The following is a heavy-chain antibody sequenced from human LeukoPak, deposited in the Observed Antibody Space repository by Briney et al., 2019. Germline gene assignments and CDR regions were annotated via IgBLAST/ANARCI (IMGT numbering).Heavy chain of an antibody. Sequence: GGSPRLSCVASGRNLGSYWMHWVRQAPGKGLVWVARLSGDGTITRYADSVKGRFTISRDNSMNTVCLQLNSLRVEDTAVYFCARDPLVEMATRDYWGLGTLVTVSS. CDR3: ARDPLVEMATRDY. D-gene: IGHD1-14*01. V-gene: IGHV3-74*01. CDR1: GRNLGSYW. CDR2: LSGDGTIT. J-gene: IGHJ4*02.